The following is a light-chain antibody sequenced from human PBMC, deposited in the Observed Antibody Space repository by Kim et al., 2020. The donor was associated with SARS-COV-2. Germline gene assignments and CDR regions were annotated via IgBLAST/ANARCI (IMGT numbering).Light chain of an antibody. V-gene: IGLV6-57*03. Sequence: GKTVTTSCTRSSGGIARNYVQWYQQRPGSAPTIVIYEDNERPSGVPDRFSGSIDSYSDSASLTISGLMTEDEADYYCQSYDRTNVVFGGGTQLTVL. J-gene: IGLJ3*02. CDR2: EDN. CDR1: SGGIARNY. CDR3: QSYDRTNVV.